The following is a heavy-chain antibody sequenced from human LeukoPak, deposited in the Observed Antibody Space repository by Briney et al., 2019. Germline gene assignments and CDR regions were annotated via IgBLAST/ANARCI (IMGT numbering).Heavy chain of an antibody. J-gene: IGHJ6*03. Sequence: SETLSLTCAVYGGSFSGYYWSWIRQPPGKGLEWTGEINHSGSTNYNPSLKSRVTISVDTSKNQFSLKLSSVTAADTAVYYCARHGRLYYYYYMDVWGKGTTVTISS. CDR2: INHSGST. V-gene: IGHV4-34*01. D-gene: IGHD2-8*01. CDR1: GGSFSGYY. CDR3: ARHGRLYYYYYMDV.